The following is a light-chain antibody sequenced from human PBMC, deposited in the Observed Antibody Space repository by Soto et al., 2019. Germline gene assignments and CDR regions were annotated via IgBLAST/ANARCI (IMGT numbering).Light chain of an antibody. CDR1: QDIRSD. Sequence: AIQMTQFPSSLSASVGDRVTITCRASQDIRSDLGWYQQRPGKAPNLLIYAASNLQSGVPSRFGGSGSGTDFTLTISSLQPEDFATYYCLQDYNYPLTFGGGTKVDIK. CDR2: AAS. CDR3: LQDYNYPLT. J-gene: IGKJ4*01. V-gene: IGKV1-6*01.